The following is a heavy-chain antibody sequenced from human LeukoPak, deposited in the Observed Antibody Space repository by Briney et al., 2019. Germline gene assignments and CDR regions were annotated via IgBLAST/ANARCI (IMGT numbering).Heavy chain of an antibody. CDR1: GFTFSSYD. CDR3: ARAGDYYYYMDV. Sequence: RGSLRLSCAASGFTFSSYDMHWVRQATGKGLEWVSAIGTAGDTYYPGSVKGRFTISRENAKNSLYLQMNSLRAGDTAVYYCARAGDYYYYMDVWGKGTTVTISS. D-gene: IGHD4-17*01. CDR2: IGTAGDT. J-gene: IGHJ6*03. V-gene: IGHV3-13*01.